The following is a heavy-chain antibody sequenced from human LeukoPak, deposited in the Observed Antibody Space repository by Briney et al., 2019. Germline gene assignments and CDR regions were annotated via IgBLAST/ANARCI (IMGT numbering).Heavy chain of an antibody. D-gene: IGHD6-6*01. CDR3: ARDLIAVRPGWFDP. V-gene: IGHV1-18*01. Sequence: GASVKVSCKASGYTFSTYGISWVRRAPGQGLEWMGWISAYNGNTNYAQKLQGRVTMTTGTSTSTAYMELRSLRSDDTAIYYCARDLIAVRPGWFDPWGQGTLVAVSS. CDR1: GYTFSTYG. J-gene: IGHJ5*02. CDR2: ISAYNGNT.